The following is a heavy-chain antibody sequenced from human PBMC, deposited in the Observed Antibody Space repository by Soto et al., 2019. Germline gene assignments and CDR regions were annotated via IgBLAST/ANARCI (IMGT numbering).Heavy chain of an antibody. CDR1: GFTFSSYA. CDR3: ARDLVSVEFDY. V-gene: IGHV3-30-3*01. D-gene: IGHD2-15*01. J-gene: IGHJ4*02. CDR2: ISYDGSNK. Sequence: GGSLRLSCAASGFTFSSYAMHWVRQAPGKGLEWVAVISYDGSNKYYADSVKGRFTISRDNSKNTLYLQMNSLRAEDTAVYYCARDLVSVEFDYWGQGTLVTVSS.